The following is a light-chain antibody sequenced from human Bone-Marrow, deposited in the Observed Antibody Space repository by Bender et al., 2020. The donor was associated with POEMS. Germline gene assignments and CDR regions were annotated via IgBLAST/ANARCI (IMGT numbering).Light chain of an antibody. V-gene: IGLV2-11*01. CDR1: SSDVGGYNY. CDR2: DVT. J-gene: IGLJ1*01. CDR3: AAWDHSLSAYV. Sequence: QSALTQPRSVSGSPGQSVTISCTGTSSDVGGYNYVSWYQQHPGKAPKLIIYDVTKRHSGVPDRLSGSKSGTSASLAISGLRPEDEADYYCAAWDHSLSAYVFGAGTKVTVL.